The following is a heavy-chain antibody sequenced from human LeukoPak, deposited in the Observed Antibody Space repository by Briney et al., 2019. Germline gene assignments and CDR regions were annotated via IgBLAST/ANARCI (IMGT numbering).Heavy chain of an antibody. CDR2: ISNGGSYK. D-gene: IGHD3-10*01. CDR3: ARDSTGSGPSD. J-gene: IGHJ4*02. CDR1: GFTFSTYG. Sequence: GRSLRLSCEASGFTFSTYGMHWVRQAPGKGLEWVAGISNGGSYKYYADSVKGRFTISRDNSRNTLYLQMNSLRAEDTAVYYCARDSTGSGPSDWGQGTLVTVSS. V-gene: IGHV3-30*03.